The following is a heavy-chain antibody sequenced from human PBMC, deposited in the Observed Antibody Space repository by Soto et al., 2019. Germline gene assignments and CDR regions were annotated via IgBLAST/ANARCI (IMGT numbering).Heavy chain of an antibody. CDR1: GGSISSGYYF. J-gene: IGHJ4*02. CDR3: ARESDWPRGYFES. V-gene: IGHV4-31*03. Sequence: SETLSLTCSVSGGSISSGYYFCTWIRQRPGEGLEWIGYISYSGSTNYNPSLESRITMSVDTSKNQFSLKLNSVTAADTAVYYCARESDWPRGYFESWGQGIQVTVSS. CDR2: ISYSGST. D-gene: IGHD2-21*01.